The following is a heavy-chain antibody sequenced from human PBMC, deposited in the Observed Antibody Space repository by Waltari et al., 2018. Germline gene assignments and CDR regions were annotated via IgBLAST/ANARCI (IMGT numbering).Heavy chain of an antibody. J-gene: IGHJ4*02. D-gene: IGHD5-18*01. Sequence: QVQLQESGPGLVKPSETLSLTCTVSGGSISSYSWSWIRQPPGKGLEWIGYIYYSGSTNYNPSLKSRVTISVDTSKNQFSLKLSSVTAADTAVYYCARDTRRGGYSYGYDYWGQGTLVTVSS. CDR1: GGSISSYS. CDR2: IYYSGST. V-gene: IGHV4-59*01. CDR3: ARDTRRGGYSYGYDY.